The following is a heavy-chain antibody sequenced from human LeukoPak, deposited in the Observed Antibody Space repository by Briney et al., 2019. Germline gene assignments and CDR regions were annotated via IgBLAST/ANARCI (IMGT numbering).Heavy chain of an antibody. D-gene: IGHD2-8*01. J-gene: IGHJ4*02. CDR1: GFIFSSYW. CDR3: ARARAAYCSNGVCCHFDY. CDR2: IKQDGSEK. V-gene: IGHV3-7*05. Sequence: GGSLRLSCAASGFIFSSYWMTWFRQAPRGGLVWVTNIKQDGSEKCYVASVKGRFTISRDNAKNSLYLQMNSLRAEDTAVYYCARARAAYCSNGVCCHFDYWGQGTLVTVSS.